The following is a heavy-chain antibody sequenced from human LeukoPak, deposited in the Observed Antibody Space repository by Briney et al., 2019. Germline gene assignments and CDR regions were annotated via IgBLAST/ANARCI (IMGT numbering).Heavy chain of an antibody. CDR1: GFTFSSYW. V-gene: IGHV3-7*01. J-gene: IGHJ6*02. CDR3: ARDVGNQRLDYYYYGMDV. Sequence: GGSLRLSCAASGFTFSSYWMSWVRQAPGKGLEWVANIKQDGSEKYYVDSVEGRFTISRDNAKNSLYLQMNSLRAEDTAVYYCARDVGNQRLDYYYYGMDVWGQGTTVTVSS. CDR2: IKQDGSEK. D-gene: IGHD6-19*01.